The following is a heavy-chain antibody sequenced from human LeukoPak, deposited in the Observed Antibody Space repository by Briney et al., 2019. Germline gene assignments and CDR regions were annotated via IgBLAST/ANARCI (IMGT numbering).Heavy chain of an antibody. CDR2: IISKTHGGTI. CDR3: TTDILFLTSGLEGFFDL. CDR1: GFTFNNAW. Sequence: GGSLRLSCAASGFTFNNAWMSWVRQAPGKGLEWIGRIISKTHGGTIEYAAPVEGRFTISRDDSKNTLYLQMNSLKTEDTAVYYCTTDILFLTSGLEGFFDLWGRGTLVTVSS. J-gene: IGHJ2*01. V-gene: IGHV3-15*01. D-gene: IGHD3-10*02.